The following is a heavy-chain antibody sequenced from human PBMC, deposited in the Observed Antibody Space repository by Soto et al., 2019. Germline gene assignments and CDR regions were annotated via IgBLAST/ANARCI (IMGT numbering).Heavy chain of an antibody. CDR1: GDSFANYW. D-gene: IGHD6-13*01. V-gene: IGHV5-51*01. CDR3: ARTAAAGKYYYGVDV. J-gene: IGHJ6*02. Sequence: GESLKISCEGSGDSFANYWIGWVRQMPGKGLEWMGIIYPGDSDTRYSPPFQGQVTISADKSISTAYLQWSSLKASDTAMYYCARTAAAGKYYYGVDVWGQGTTVTVSS. CDR2: IYPGDSDT.